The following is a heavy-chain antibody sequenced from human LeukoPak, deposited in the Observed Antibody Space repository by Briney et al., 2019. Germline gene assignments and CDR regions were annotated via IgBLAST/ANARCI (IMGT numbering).Heavy chain of an antibody. J-gene: IGHJ4*02. CDR3: AKAFYDILTGFPN. D-gene: IGHD3-9*01. CDR2: ISYDGSNK. V-gene: IGHV3-30*18. Sequence: GGSLRLSCSVSGFTFSTYVIHWVRQAPGKGLEWVAVISYDGSNKYYADSVKGRFTISRDNSKNTLYLQMNSLRAEDTAVYYCAKAFYDILTGFPNWGQGTLVTVSS. CDR1: GFTFSTYV.